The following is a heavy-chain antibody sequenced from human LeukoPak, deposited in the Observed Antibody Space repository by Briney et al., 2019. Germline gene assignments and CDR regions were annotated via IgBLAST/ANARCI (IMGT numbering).Heavy chain of an antibody. CDR1: GYTLTELS. D-gene: IGHD2-15*01. J-gene: IGHJ4*02. V-gene: IGHV1-24*01. CDR3: ATAYCSGGSCLFDY. Sequence: ASVKVSCKVSGYTLTELSMHWVRQAPGKGREWMGGFDPEDGETIYAQKFQGRVTMTEDTSTDTAYMELSSLRSEDTAVYYCATAYCSGGSCLFDYWGRGTLVTVSS. CDR2: FDPEDGET.